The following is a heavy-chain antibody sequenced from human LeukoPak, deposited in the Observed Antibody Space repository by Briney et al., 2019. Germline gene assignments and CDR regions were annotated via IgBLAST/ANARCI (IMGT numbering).Heavy chain of an antibody. V-gene: IGHV4-4*07. J-gene: IGHJ4*02. CDR3: ARDVVAAAGSWDY. D-gene: IGHD6-13*01. CDR2: IHTSGST. CDR1: GGSISSFY. Sequence: SETLSLTCTVSGGSISSFYWSWIRQPAGKGLEWIGRIHTSGSTNYNPSLKSRVTMSVDTSKNQFSLNLSSVTAADTAVYYCARDVVAAAGSWDYWGQGTLVTVSS.